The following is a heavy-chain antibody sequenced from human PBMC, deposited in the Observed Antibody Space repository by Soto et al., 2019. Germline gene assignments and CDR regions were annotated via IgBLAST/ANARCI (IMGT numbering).Heavy chain of an antibody. Sequence: EAQLVQSGGGLVQPGGSMRLSCAASGFIFSNYCMHWVRQAPGKGLVWVSSIKPDGSLTPYANSVKGRFTISRDNAQNTVYLQMNSLRAEDTAIYYCARDEGVPMVRGFDKWGQGILVAVAS. CDR2: IKPDGSLT. J-gene: IGHJ4*02. CDR3: ARDEGVPMVRGFDK. V-gene: IGHV3-74*03. D-gene: IGHD3-10*01. CDR1: GFIFSNYC.